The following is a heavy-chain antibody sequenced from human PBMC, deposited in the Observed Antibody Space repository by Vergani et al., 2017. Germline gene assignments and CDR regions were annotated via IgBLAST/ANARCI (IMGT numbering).Heavy chain of an antibody. D-gene: IGHD5-12*01. CDR3: ARAIRNPDSGYDTFDY. CDR1: GGSISSGSYY. CDR2: IYTSGST. Sequence: QVQLQESGPGLVKPSQTLSLTCTVSGGSISSGSYYWSWIRQPAGKGLEWIGRIYTSGSTNYNPSLKSRVTISVDTSKNQFSLKLSSVTAADTAVYYCARAIRNPDSGYDTFDYWGQGTLSPSPQ. J-gene: IGHJ4*02. V-gene: IGHV4-61*02.